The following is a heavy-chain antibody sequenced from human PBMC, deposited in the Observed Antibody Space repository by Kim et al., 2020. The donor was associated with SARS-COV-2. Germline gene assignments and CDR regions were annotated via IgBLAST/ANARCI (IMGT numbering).Heavy chain of an antibody. CDR3: ARMLHNYAFDS. J-gene: IGHJ4*02. CDR2: DK. Sequence: DKYYVDPGKDRFSISSDNANNSLYRQMNSLRGEDTAVYYCARMLHNYAFDSWGQGPLVTVSS. D-gene: IGHD3-16*01. V-gene: IGHV3-7*01.